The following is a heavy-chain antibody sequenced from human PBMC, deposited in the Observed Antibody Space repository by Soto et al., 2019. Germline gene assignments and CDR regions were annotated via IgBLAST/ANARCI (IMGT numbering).Heavy chain of an antibody. CDR1: GYTFTDYN. CDR3: ARHRFTSGSDYFDY. Sequence: SVKVSCKTSGYTFTDYNLHWVRQAPVQGLEWMGSINPRNGDAVSPQKFQARVTMTRDASTTTAYMELIRLTSPDTAVYYCARHRFTSGSDYFDYWGQGTVVTV. D-gene: IGHD1-1*01. V-gene: IGHV1-2*02. CDR2: INPRNGDA. J-gene: IGHJ4*02.